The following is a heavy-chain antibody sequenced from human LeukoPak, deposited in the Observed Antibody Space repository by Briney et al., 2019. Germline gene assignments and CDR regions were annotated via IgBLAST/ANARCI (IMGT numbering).Heavy chain of an antibody. J-gene: IGHJ4*02. D-gene: IGHD2-2*01. CDR1: GFTFSTYT. V-gene: IGHV3-21*06. CDR3: ARRYCSTTTCDAFDN. CDR2: ISISDAYT. Sequence: GGSLRLSYAASGFTFSTYTMGWVRQAPGKGLEWVSSISISDAYTYYADSVKGRFTISRDNAKNSLYLQMNSLRAEDTAVYYCARRYCSTTTCDAFDNWGQGTLVTVSS.